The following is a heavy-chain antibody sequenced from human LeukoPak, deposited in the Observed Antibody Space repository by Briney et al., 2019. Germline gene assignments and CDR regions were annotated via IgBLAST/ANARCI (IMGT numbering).Heavy chain of an antibody. J-gene: IGHJ3*02. CDR1: GYTFTSYG. D-gene: IGHD6-13*01. V-gene: IGHV1-18*01. Sequence: ASVKVSCKASGYTFTSYGISWVRQAPGQGLEWMGWISAYNGNTNYAQELQGRVTMTTDTSTSTAYMELRSLRSDDTAVYYCARDMRLYGYSSSGPTFDIWGQGTMVTVSS. CDR3: ARDMRLYGYSSSGPTFDI. CDR2: ISAYNGNT.